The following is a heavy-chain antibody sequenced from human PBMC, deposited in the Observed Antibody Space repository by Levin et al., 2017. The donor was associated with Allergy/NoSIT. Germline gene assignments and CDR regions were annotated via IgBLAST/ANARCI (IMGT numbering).Heavy chain of an antibody. Sequence: GGSLRLSCTASGFKFDDYAMHWVRQAPGKGLEWVSGISWNSGNIGYADSVEGRFTISRDNAKNSLYVQMNSLRTEDTALYYCAKGDCSGSSCSVLHHWGQGTLVTVSS. D-gene: IGHD2-15*01. V-gene: IGHV3-9*01. CDR2: ISWNSGNI. CDR3: AKGDCSGSSCSVLHH. J-gene: IGHJ1*01. CDR1: GFKFDDYA.